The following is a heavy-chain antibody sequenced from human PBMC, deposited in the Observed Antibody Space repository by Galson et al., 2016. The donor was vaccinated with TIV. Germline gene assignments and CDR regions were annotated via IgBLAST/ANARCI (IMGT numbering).Heavy chain of an antibody. Sequence: LRLSCAASGFTFSSYALHWVRQAPGKALEWVGGISSDGSDRYYADSVKGRLTISRDKSKSTLSLQMASLRTEDTAVYYCARDPTGGSYHFDYWGQGALVIVS. J-gene: IGHJ4*02. V-gene: IGHV3-30*04. CDR2: ISSDGSDR. CDR1: GFTFSSYA. CDR3: ARDPTGGSYHFDY. D-gene: IGHD3-10*01.